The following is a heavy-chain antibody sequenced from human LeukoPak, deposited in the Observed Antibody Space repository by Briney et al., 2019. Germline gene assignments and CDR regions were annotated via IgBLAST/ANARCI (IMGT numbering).Heavy chain of an antibody. D-gene: IGHD5-18*01. CDR1: GFSFKNFA. Sequence: PGGSLRLSCSVTGFSFKNFAMHWVRQAPGKGLEYVSAISSNGGSTYYADSVKGRFTISRDNSKNTLYLQMSSLRAEDTAVYYCVIDVTAMVNWGQGTLVTVSS. V-gene: IGHV3-64D*06. J-gene: IGHJ4*02. CDR2: ISSNGGST. CDR3: VIDVTAMVN.